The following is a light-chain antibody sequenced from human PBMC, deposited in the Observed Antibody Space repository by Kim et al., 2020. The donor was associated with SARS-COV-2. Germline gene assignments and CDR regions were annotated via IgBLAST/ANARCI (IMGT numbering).Light chain of an antibody. CDR3: LQYSSDPIT. J-gene: IGKJ5*01. V-gene: IGKV1-8*01. CDR2: AAS. Sequence: AIRMTQSPSSLSASTGDRVTITCRASQDVSSYLAWYQQKPGKAPNLLIYAASTLRSGVPSRFSGSRSGTAFTLTISWLQSEDFATYCCLQYSSDPITFGQGTRLEIK. CDR1: QDVSSY.